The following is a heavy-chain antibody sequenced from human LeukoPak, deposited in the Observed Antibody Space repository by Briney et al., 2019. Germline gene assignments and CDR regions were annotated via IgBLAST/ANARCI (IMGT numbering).Heavy chain of an antibody. V-gene: IGHV3-48*04. Sequence: GSLTLSCAASGFPFSSYSMNWVRQAPGKGLEWVSYISSSSSTIYYADSVKGRFTISRDNAKNSLYLQMNSLRAEDTAVYYCASSRDNFDYWGQGTLVTVSS. CDR1: GFPFSSYS. D-gene: IGHD5-24*01. J-gene: IGHJ4*02. CDR3: ASSRDNFDY. CDR2: ISSSSSTI.